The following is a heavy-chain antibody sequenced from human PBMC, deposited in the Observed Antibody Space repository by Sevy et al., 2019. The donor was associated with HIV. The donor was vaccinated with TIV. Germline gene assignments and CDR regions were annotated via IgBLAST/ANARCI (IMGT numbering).Heavy chain of an antibody. CDR3: AKDTSDYGDYGGTYYFGMDV. V-gene: IGHV3-30*18. D-gene: IGHD4-17*01. J-gene: IGHJ6*02. Sequence: GGSLRLSCAASGFTFSSYGMHWVRQAPGKGLEWVAVISYDGSNKYYADSVKGRFTISRDNSKNTLYLQMNSLRVEDTAVYYCAKDTSDYGDYGGTYYFGMDVWGQGTTVTVSS. CDR2: ISYDGSNK. CDR1: GFTFSSYG.